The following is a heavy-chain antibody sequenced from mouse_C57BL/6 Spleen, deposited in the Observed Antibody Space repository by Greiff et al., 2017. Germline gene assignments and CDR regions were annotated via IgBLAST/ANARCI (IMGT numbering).Heavy chain of an antibody. Sequence: EVKLMESGGGLVKPGGSLKLSCEASGFTFSSYAMSWVRQTPEKRLEWVATISDGGSYTYYPDNVKGRFTISRDNAKNNLYLQMSHLKSEDTAMYYCARDQVAYYFDYWGQGTTLTVSS. V-gene: IGHV5-4*01. CDR1: GFTFSSYA. D-gene: IGHD1-1*01. CDR2: ISDGGSYT. J-gene: IGHJ2*01. CDR3: ARDQVAYYFDY.